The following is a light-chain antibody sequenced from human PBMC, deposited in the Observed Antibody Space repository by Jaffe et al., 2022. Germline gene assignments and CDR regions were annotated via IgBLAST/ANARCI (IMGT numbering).Light chain of an antibody. V-gene: IGLV1-51*01. CDR1: SSNIGNNY. J-gene: IGLJ2*01. CDR2: DNN. CDR3: ATWDSSLSVVV. Sequence: QSVLTQPPSVSAAPGQKVTISCSGSSSNIGNNYVSWYQHLPGTAPKFLIYDNNKRPSGIPDRFSGSKSGTSATLGITGLQTGDEADYYCATWDSSLSVVVFGGGTKLTVL.